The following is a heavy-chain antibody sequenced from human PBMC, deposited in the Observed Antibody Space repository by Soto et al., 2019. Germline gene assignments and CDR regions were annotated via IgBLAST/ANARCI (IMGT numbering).Heavy chain of an antibody. CDR1: GGTFSSDT. CDR2: IIPIVGIP. J-gene: IGHJ2*01. CDR3: ARPDYGDYWFFDL. D-gene: IGHD4-17*01. Sequence: QVQLVQSGAEGKKPGSSVKVSCKASGGTFSSDTISWVRQAPGQGLEWMGRIIPIVGIPNYAQKFQGRVTITADKSTSTVYMELSSLRSEDTAVYYCARPDYGDYWFFDLWGRGTLVTVSS. V-gene: IGHV1-69*02.